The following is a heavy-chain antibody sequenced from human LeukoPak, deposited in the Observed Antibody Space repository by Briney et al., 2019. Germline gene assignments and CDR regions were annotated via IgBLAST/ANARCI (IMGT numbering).Heavy chain of an antibody. CDR1: GGSISSYY. J-gene: IGHJ4*02. CDR3: ARASTIFGVDY. Sequence: VKPSETLSLTCTVSGGSISSYYWSWIRQPPGKGLEWIGYIYYSGSTNYNPSLKSRVTISVDTSKNQFSLKLSSVTAADTAVYYCARASTIFGVDYWGQGTLVTVSS. D-gene: IGHD3-3*01. V-gene: IGHV4-59*01. CDR2: IYYSGST.